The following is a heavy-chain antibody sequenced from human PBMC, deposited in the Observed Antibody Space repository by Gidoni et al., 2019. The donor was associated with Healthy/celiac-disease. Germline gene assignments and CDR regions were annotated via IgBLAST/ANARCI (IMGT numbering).Heavy chain of an antibody. J-gene: IGHJ4*02. D-gene: IGHD3-3*01. CDR2: ISYDGSNK. CDR1: GFTFSSYA. V-gene: IGHV3-30-3*01. CDR3: ARENPSIWSGYYTGHFDY. Sequence: QVQLVESGGGVVQPGRALSRSCAASGFTFSSYAMPWVRQAPGKGVELVAVISYDGSNKYYADSVKGRFTISRDNSKNTLYLQMNSLRAEDTAVYYCARENPSIWSGYYTGHFDYWGQGTLVTVSS.